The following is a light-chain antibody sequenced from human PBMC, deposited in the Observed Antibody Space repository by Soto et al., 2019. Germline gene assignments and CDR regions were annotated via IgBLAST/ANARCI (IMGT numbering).Light chain of an antibody. J-gene: IGKJ1*01. Sequence: DIQMTQSPSTLSASVGDRVTITCRASQSISRWVAWYQQKPGKAPKVLMYDVSTLESGVPSRFSGSGSATEFTLTISSLQPDDLGTYYCQQYNNLWTFGQGTKVDIK. V-gene: IGKV1-5*01. CDR3: QQYNNLWT. CDR1: QSISRW. CDR2: DVS.